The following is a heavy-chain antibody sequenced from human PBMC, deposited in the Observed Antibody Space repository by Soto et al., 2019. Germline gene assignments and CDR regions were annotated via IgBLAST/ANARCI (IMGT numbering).Heavy chain of an antibody. D-gene: IGHD4-17*01. V-gene: IGHV3-33*01. CDR1: GFSFSSYV. CDR2: IWDDGSNK. Sequence: QLVESGGGVVQPGRSLRLSCAASGFSFSSYVMHWVRQAPGKGLEWVAVIWDDGSNKYYADSVKGRFTISRDNSKDTLYLQMNSLSAEDTAVYYCARDLSGDFLDYWGQGTLVTVS. CDR3: ARDLSGDFLDY. J-gene: IGHJ4*02.